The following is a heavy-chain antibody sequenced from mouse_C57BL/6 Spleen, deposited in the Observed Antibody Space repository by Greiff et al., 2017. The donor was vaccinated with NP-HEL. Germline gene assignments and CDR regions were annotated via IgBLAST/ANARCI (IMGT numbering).Heavy chain of an antibody. Sequence: QVQLQQPGAELVMPGASVKLSCKASGYTFTSYWMHWVKQRPGQGLEWIGEIDPSDSYTNYNQKFKGKSTLTVDKSTSTAYMQLSSLTSEDYAVYYCARGTMVTTYYAMDYWGQGTSVTVSS. CDR1: GYTFTSYW. CDR2: IDPSDSYT. V-gene: IGHV1-69*01. CDR3: ARGTMVTTYYAMDY. J-gene: IGHJ4*01. D-gene: IGHD2-2*01.